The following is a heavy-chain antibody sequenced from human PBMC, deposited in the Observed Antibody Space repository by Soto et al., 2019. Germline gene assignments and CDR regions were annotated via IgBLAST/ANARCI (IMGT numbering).Heavy chain of an antibody. Sequence: QVQLVQSGAEVKKPGSSVKVSCTASGGTFSSYSINWVRQAPGQGLEWMGGIIPFFGTTSYAQKFQGRVTITADASTSTVYMELSSLTSEDTALYYCSTSVYCTFTTCYYYYGLDVWGQGTTVTVSS. CDR2: IIPFFGTT. D-gene: IGHD2-8*01. CDR1: GGTFSSYS. V-gene: IGHV1-69*01. CDR3: STSVYCTFTTCYYYYGLDV. J-gene: IGHJ6*02.